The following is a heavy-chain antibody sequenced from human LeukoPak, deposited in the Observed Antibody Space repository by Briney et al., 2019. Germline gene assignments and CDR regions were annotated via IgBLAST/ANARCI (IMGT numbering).Heavy chain of an antibody. CDR1: GFTFDDYA. CDR2: ISGDGGST. J-gene: IGHJ3*02. Sequence: GGSLRLSCAASGFTFDDYAMHWVRQAPGKGLEWVSLISGDGGSTYYADSVKGRFTISRDNARNSLYLQMNSLRAEDTAVYYCARSPIIWGQGTMVTVSS. V-gene: IGHV3-43*02. CDR3: ARSPII.